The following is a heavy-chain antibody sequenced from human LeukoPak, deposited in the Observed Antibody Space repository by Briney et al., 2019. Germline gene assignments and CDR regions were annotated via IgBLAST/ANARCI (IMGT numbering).Heavy chain of an antibody. D-gene: IGHD3-22*01. CDR2: INSDGSST. V-gene: IGHV3-74*01. CDR3: ATTYYYDSSGYAGY. CDR1: GFTFGTHW. J-gene: IGHJ4*02. Sequence: PGGSLRLSCAASGFTFGTHWMHWVRQAPGKGLVWVSRINSDGSSTSYADSVKGRFTISRDNAKNTLYLQMNSLGAEDTAVYYCATTYYYDSSGYAGYWGQGTLVTVSS.